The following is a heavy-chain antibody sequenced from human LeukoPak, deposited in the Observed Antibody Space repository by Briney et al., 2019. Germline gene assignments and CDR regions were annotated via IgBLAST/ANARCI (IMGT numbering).Heavy chain of an antibody. CDR3: AKEGYSSGWYGYYFDY. J-gene: IGHJ4*02. CDR1: GFTFSSYG. D-gene: IGHD6-19*01. CDR2: ISGSGGST. Sequence: PGGSLRLSCAASGFTFSSYGMSWVRQAPGKGLEWASAISGSGGSTYYADSVKGRFTISRDNSKNTLYLQMNSLRAEDTAVYYCAKEGYSSGWYGYYFDYWGQGTLVTVSS. V-gene: IGHV3-23*01.